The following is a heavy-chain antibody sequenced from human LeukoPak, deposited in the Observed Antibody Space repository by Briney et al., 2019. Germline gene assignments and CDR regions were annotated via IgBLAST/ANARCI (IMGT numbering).Heavy chain of an antibody. D-gene: IGHD3-3*01. J-gene: IGHJ4*02. CDR2: SGSAGST. V-gene: IGHV3-53*01. Sequence: GGSLRLSCAASGFTVSSNYMSWVRQAPGKGLEWVSGSGSAGSTYYAGSVKGRFTISRDNSKNTLYLQMNSLRAEDTAVYYCAADFWSGYYPIYWGQGTLVTVSS. CDR3: AADFWSGYYPIY. CDR1: GFTVSSNY.